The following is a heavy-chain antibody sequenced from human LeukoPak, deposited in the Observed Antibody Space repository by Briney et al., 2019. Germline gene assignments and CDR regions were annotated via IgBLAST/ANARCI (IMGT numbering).Heavy chain of an antibody. J-gene: IGHJ5*02. CDR3: ARDGHPEDSSSRRWFDP. Sequence: GASVKVSCKASGYTFTSYGISWVRQAPGQGLEWMGWISAYNGNTNYAQKLQGRVTMTTDTSTSTAYMELRSLRSDDTAVYYCARDGHPEDSSSRRWFDPWGQGTLVTVSS. CDR2: ISAYNGNT. D-gene: IGHD6-13*01. CDR1: GYTFTSYG. V-gene: IGHV1-18*01.